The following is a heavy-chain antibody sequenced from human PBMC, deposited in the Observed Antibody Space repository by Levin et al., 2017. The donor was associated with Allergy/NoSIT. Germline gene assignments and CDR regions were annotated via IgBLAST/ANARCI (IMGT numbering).Heavy chain of an antibody. D-gene: IGHD6-19*01. V-gene: IGHV3-21*06. CDR3: VSGGSGWPFDN. Sequence: ESLKISCAASGFSFSGYNMNWVRQAPGKGLEWVASISSNSVYIFYADSLKGRFTISRDNAKNSLYLQMNSLRAEDTALYYCVSGGSGWPFDNWGQGTLVSVST. CDR2: ISSNSVYI. J-gene: IGHJ4*02. CDR1: GFSFSGYN.